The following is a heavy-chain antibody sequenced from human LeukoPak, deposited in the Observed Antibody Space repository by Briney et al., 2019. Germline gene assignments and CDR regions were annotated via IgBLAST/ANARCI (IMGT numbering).Heavy chain of an antibody. CDR3: ARDLGQYYDTSDNWFDP. Sequence: PGGSLRLSCAASGFTFSTYAMSWVRQALGKGLQWVSGISGSGGSTYYADSVRGRFTISRDNSKNTLYLQMNSLRAEDTAVYYCARDLGQYYDTSDNWFDPWGQGTLVTVSS. CDR1: GFTFSTYA. J-gene: IGHJ5*02. CDR2: ISGSGGST. D-gene: IGHD3-22*01. V-gene: IGHV3-23*01.